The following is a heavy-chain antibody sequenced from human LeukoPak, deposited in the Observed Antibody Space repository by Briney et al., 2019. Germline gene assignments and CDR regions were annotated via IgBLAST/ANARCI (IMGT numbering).Heavy chain of an antibody. J-gene: IGHJ4*02. D-gene: IGHD4-17*01. Sequence: PGGSLRLSCAASGFIFNTYVMHWVRQAPGKGLEWLAFIRYDGSNKNYADSVKGRFTISRDNAKNSLYLQMNSLRAEDTAVYYCARAATVTTGFDYWGQGTLVTVSS. CDR3: ARAATVTTGFDY. V-gene: IGHV3-30*02. CDR2: IRYDGSNK. CDR1: GFIFNTYV.